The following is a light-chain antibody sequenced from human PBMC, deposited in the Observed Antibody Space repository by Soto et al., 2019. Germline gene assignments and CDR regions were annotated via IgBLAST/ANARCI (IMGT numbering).Light chain of an antibody. J-gene: IGKJ1*01. CDR1: QSISSY. CDR2: AAT. V-gene: IGKV1-39*01. Sequence: DIQLTQSPSSLSASVGDRVTITCRASQSISSYLNWYQQKPGKAPKLLIYAATSLQDGVPLRFSGSGSGTKFTLTIASLQPDDFATYYCQQYETFSGTFGPGTKVDIK. CDR3: QQYETFSGT.